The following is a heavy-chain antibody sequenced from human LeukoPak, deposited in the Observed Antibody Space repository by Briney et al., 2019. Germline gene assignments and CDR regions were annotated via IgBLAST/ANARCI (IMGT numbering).Heavy chain of an antibody. V-gene: IGHV3-13*01. CDR1: GFTFSSYD. D-gene: IGHD3-22*01. CDR3: ARGKAYDSSGYYKLFDY. CDR2: IGTAGDT. J-gene: IGHJ4*02. Sequence: GGSLRLSCAASGFTFSSYDMHWVRQATGKGLEWVSAIGTAGDTYYPGSVKGRFTISGENAKNSLYLQMNSLRAGDTAVYYCARGKAYDSSGYYKLFDYWGQGTLVTVSS.